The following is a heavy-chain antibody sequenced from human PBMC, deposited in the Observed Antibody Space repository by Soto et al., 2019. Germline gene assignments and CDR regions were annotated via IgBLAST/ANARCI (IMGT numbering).Heavy chain of an antibody. CDR1: GGTFSSYA. CDR3: ARGNGRVSYDSPLAFDY. J-gene: IGHJ4*02. D-gene: IGHD3-22*01. CDR2: IIPIFGTA. V-gene: IGHV1-69*13. Sequence: SVKVSCKASGGTFSSYAISWVRQAPGQGLEWMGGIIPIFGTANYAQKFQGRVTITADESTSTAYMELSSLRSEDTAVYYCARGNGRVSYDSPLAFDYWGQGTLVTVSS.